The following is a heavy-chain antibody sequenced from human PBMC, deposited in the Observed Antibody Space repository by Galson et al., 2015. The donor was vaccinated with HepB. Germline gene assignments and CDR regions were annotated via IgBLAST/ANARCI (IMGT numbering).Heavy chain of an antibody. CDR3: ARDSASPDDYSNYFDY. D-gene: IGHD4-11*01. CDR2: ISYDGSNK. Sequence: SLRLSCAASGFTFSSYAMHWVRQAPGKGLEWVAVISYDGSNKYYADSVKGRFTISRDNSKNTLYLQMNSLRAEDTAVYYCARDSASPDDYSNYFDYWGQGTLVTVSS. V-gene: IGHV3-30-3*01. J-gene: IGHJ4*02. CDR1: GFTFSSYA.